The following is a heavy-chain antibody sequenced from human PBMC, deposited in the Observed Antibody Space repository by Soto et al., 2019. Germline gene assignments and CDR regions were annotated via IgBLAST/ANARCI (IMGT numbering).Heavy chain of an antibody. CDR3: GGPVEVPANHGMDV. D-gene: IGHD2-2*01. Sequence: QVQLVQSGAEVKKPGSSVRVSCKASGGTLRSHAINWVRQAPGQGLEWMGGIIPIFGSPYYAQKFQGRATIRGDDSLNPANKELSNQRSEDTAVYSWGGPVEVPANHGMDVWGKGTRVTV. CDR1: GGTLRSHA. CDR2: IIPIFGSP. V-gene: IGHV1-69*01. J-gene: IGHJ6*03.